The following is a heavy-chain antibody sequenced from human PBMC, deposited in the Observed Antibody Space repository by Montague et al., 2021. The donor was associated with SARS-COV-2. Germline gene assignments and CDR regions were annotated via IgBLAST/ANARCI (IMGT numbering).Heavy chain of an antibody. CDR1: GESTASFH. J-gene: IGHJ3*01. Sequence: SETLSLTCTVSGESTASFHWYWICQSQGQGQEWIGYVYYNGDTKYNSSLQSRVTISIDTSENQYALRLNTVTVAATAGYFCAGCWSFDPWGQGRLVTVSS. CDR2: VYYNGDT. V-gene: IGHV4-59*08. D-gene: IGHD4/OR15-4a*01. CDR3: AGCWSFDP.